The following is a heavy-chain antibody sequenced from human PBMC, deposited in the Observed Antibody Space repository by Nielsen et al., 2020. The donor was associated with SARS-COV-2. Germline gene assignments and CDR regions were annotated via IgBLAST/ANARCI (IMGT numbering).Heavy chain of an antibody. Sequence: GESLKISCAASGFTFDDYGMSWVRQAPGKGLEWVSGINWNGGSTGYADSVKGRFTISRDNAKNSLYLQINSLRAEDTALYHCATAPSGSYGGLYAFDIWGQGTMVTVSS. V-gene: IGHV3-20*01. CDR3: ATAPSGSYGGLYAFDI. CDR1: GFTFDDYG. D-gene: IGHD1-26*01. CDR2: INWNGGST. J-gene: IGHJ3*02.